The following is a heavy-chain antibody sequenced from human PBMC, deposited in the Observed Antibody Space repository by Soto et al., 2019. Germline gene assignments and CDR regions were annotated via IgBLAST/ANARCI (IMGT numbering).Heavy chain of an antibody. J-gene: IGHJ4*02. CDR2: VYFTGTT. D-gene: IGHD2-8*01. CDR1: GGSVSNGVYY. Sequence: SETLSLTCTVSGGSVSNGVYYWSWIRQPPGKGLEWIGNVYFTGTTIYNPSLKSRVTMSVDTYKDQFFLKLTSVTAADTAVYYFSSYCNNHDCPHFYYFDSWGRGTLVTVSS. V-gene: IGHV4-61*08. CDR3: SSYCNNHDCPHFYYFDS.